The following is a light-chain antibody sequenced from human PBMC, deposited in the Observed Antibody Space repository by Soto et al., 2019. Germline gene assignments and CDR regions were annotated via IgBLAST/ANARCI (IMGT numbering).Light chain of an antibody. Sequence: DIQVTQSPSSLSASVGDRVTITCRARQNLDRDLNWYQQKPGKAPKLLLFAASSLQRGVPARFSGSGSGTDFTLTISSLQPDDFGTYYCQQNYSRVFTFGPGTKVDF. CDR2: AAS. V-gene: IGKV1-39*01. CDR1: QNLDRD. J-gene: IGKJ3*01. CDR3: QQNYSRVFT.